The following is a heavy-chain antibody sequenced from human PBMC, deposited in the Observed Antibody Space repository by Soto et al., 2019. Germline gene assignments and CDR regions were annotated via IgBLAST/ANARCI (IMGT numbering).Heavy chain of an antibody. V-gene: IGHV1-8*01. J-gene: IGHJ4*02. CDR1: GYTFTSYD. CDR2: MNPNSGNT. CDR3: SMTLYGDNVDY. Sequence: QVKLVQSGAEVKKPGASVKVSCKASGYTFTSYDINWVRHATGQGLEWMGWMNPNSGNTGYAQKLQGRVTMTRNTSISTAYIELSSLRSEDTAVYYCSMTLYGDNVDYWGQGTLVTVSS. D-gene: IGHD4-17*01.